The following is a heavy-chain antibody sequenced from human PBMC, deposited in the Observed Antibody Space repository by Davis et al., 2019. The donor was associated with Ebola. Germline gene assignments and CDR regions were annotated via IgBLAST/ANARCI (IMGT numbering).Heavy chain of an antibody. CDR1: GFTFSSYE. CDR2: ISSSGSTI. V-gene: IGHV3-48*03. Sequence: GGSLRLSCAASGFTFSSYEMNWVRQAPGKGLEWVSYISSSGSTIYYADSVKGRFTISRDNAKNSLYLQMNSLRAEDTAVYYCARTLFDPIAHYYYGMDVWGQGTTVIVSS. D-gene: IGHD6-13*01. CDR3: ARTLFDPIAHYYYGMDV. J-gene: IGHJ6*02.